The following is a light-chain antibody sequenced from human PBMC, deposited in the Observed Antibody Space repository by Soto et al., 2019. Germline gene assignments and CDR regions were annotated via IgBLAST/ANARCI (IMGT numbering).Light chain of an antibody. CDR3: QQYNGFSTWT. CDR1: QSISRW. Sequence: DIQMTQSPSTLSASVGDRVTIACRASQSISRWLAWYQQKPGKAPKVLIWDAPSLHSGVPSRFSGSGYGTEFTLTISSLQPDDFGTYYCQQYNGFSTWTFGQGTKVDIK. CDR2: DAP. V-gene: IGKV1-5*01. J-gene: IGKJ1*01.